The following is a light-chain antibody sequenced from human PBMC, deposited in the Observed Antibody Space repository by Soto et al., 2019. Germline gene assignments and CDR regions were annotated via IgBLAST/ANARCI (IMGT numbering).Light chain of an antibody. CDR3: QSYDSSSVV. J-gene: IGLJ2*01. CDR2: EDK. Sequence: NFMLTQPHSMSESPGKTVTISCTRSSGSIGSNYVQWYQQRPGSAPTTVIYEDKQRPSGVPDRFSGSTDGSSNSASLTISGLQTEDEADYYCQSYDSSSVVFGGGTKLTVL. V-gene: IGLV6-57*04. CDR1: SGSIGSNY.